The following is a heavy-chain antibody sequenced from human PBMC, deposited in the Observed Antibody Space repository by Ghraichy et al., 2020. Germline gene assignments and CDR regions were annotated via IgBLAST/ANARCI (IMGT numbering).Heavy chain of an antibody. Sequence: GESLNISCAASGFTFSDYYMSWIRQAPGKGLEGVSYISSSGSTIYYADSVKGRFTISRDNAKNSLYLQMNSLRAEDTAVYYCARDLAVFDYWGQGTLVTVSS. V-gene: IGHV3-11*01. D-gene: IGHD6-19*01. CDR2: ISSSGSTI. CDR3: ARDLAVFDY. CDR1: GFTFSDYY. J-gene: IGHJ4*02.